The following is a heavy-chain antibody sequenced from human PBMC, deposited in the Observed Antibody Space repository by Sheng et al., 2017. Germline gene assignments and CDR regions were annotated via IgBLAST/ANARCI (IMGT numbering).Heavy chain of an antibody. V-gene: IGHV3-48*01. CDR1: GFTFSSYS. CDR3: ARGRADSGGYYDPSLDS. D-gene: IGHD3-22*01. Sequence: EVQLVESGGGLVQPGGSLRLSCAASGFTFSSYSMNWVRQAPGKGLEWVSYISSSSSTIYYADSVKGRFTISRDNAKNSLYLQMNSLRAEDTAVYYCARGRADSGGYYDPSLDSWGQGTLVTVSS. CDR2: ISSSSSTI. J-gene: IGHJ4*02.